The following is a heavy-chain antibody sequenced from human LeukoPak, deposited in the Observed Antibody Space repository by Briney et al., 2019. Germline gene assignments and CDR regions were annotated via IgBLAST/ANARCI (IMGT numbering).Heavy chain of an antibody. D-gene: IGHD6-6*01. Sequence: ASVKVSCKASGYTFTGYYMHWVRQAPGQGLEWMGWINPNSGGTNYAQKFQGRVTMTRDTSISTAYMELSRLRSDDTAVYYCARDKGVYSSSSFYFDYWGQGTLVTVSS. CDR2: INPNSGGT. CDR3: ARDKGVYSSSSFYFDY. J-gene: IGHJ4*02. CDR1: GYTFTGYY. V-gene: IGHV1-2*02.